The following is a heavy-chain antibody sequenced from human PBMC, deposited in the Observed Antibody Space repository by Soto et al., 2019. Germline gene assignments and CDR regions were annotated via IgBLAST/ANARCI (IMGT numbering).Heavy chain of an antibody. CDR1: GGSFSGYY. V-gene: IGHV4-34*01. CDR3: ARNFAGATKLVDP. J-gene: IGHJ5*02. CDR2: INHSGST. Sequence: SETLSLTCAVYGGSFSGYYWSWIRQPPGKGLEWIGEINHSGSTNYNPSLKSRVTISVDTSKNQFSLKLSSVTAADTAVYYCARNFAGATKLVDPWGPGTMVTVYS. D-gene: IGHD1-26*01.